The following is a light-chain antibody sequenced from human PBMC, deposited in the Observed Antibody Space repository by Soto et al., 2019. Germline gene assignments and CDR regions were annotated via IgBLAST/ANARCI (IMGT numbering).Light chain of an antibody. J-gene: IGLJ1*01. CDR3: NSYSSSTTLYL. CDR2: DVS. Sequence: QSALTQPASVSGSPGQSITISCTGTSTGVGGYNYVSWYQQHPGKAPKLMISDVSNRPSGVSIRFSGSKSVNTASLTISGLQAEDEADYYCNSYSSSTTLYLFGTGTKVTVL. CDR1: STGVGGYNY. V-gene: IGLV2-14*01.